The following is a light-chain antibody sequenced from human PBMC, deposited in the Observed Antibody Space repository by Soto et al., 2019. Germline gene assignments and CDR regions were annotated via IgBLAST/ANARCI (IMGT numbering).Light chain of an antibody. J-gene: IGLJ1*01. CDR1: SSNIWGNS. Sequence: QSVLTQPPSVSAAPGQKVTISCSRSSSNIWGNSVSWYQQIPGTAPKLLIYDDNKRPSEIPDRFSGSKSGTSATLGITVFQTGDEADYYCGSWDSSLSADVFGTGTKVTVL. CDR3: GSWDSSLSADV. CDR2: DDN. V-gene: IGLV1-51*01.